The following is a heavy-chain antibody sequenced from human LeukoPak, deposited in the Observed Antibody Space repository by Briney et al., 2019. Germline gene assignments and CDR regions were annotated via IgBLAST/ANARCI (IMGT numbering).Heavy chain of an antibody. CDR3: ARDVAAEDWFDP. V-gene: IGHV3-74*01. J-gene: IGHJ5*02. CDR2: INSDGTST. Sequence: GGSLRLSCAASGSTLSNYWMHWVRQAPGKGLVWVSRINSDGTSTRYADSVKGRFIISRDNAKNTLYLQMNSLRAEDTAVYYCARDVAAEDWFDPWGQGTLVTVSS. D-gene: IGHD6-13*01. CDR1: GSTLSNYW.